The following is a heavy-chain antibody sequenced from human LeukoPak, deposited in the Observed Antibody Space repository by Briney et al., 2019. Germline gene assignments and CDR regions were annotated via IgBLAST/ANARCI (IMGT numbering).Heavy chain of an antibody. CDR3: ASLYYDILTGYDYYGMDV. J-gene: IGHJ6*04. V-gene: IGHV3-7*03. Sequence: GASLRLSCAASGFTFSSYWMSWVRQAPGKGLEWVANIKQDGSEKYYVDSVKGRFTISRDNAKNSLYLQMNSLRAEDTAVYYCASLYYDILTGYDYYGMDVWGKGTTVTVSS. CDR1: GFTFSSYW. CDR2: IKQDGSEK. D-gene: IGHD3-9*01.